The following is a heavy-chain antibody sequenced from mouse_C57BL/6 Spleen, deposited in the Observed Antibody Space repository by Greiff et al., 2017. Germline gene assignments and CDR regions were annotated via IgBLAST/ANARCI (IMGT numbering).Heavy chain of an antibody. CDR1: GYTFTSYW. V-gene: IGHV1-55*01. Sequence: QVQLQQPGAELVKPGASVKMSCKASGYTFTSYWITWVKQRPGQGLEWIGDIYPGSGSTNYNEKFKSKATLTVDPSSSTAYMHLSSLTSEDSAVXYCAMVYYGSSPYAMDYWGQGTSVTVSS. D-gene: IGHD1-1*01. J-gene: IGHJ4*01. CDR2: IYPGSGST. CDR3: AMVYYGSSPYAMDY.